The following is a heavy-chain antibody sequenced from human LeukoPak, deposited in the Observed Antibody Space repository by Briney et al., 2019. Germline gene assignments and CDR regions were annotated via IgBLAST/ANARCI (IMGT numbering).Heavy chain of an antibody. CDR1: GFTFDDYA. D-gene: IGHD6-13*01. J-gene: IGHJ4*02. Sequence: GGSLRLSCAASGFTFDDYAMHWVRHAPGKGLEWVSGISWNSENMGYADSVKGRFTISRDNAKNSLYMQMNSLRAEDMAFYYCAKGSTGWYPAPSYSDYWGQGSLVTVSS. V-gene: IGHV3-9*03. CDR3: AKGSTGWYPAPSYSDY. CDR2: ISWNSENM.